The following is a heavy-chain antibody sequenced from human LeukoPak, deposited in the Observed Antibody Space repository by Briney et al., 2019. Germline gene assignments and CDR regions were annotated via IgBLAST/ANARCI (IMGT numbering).Heavy chain of an antibody. CDR2: INPNSGGT. CDR1: GYTFTGYY. D-gene: IGHD1-26*01. J-gene: IGHJ4*02. Sequence: ASVKVSCKASGYTFTGYYMHWVRQAPGQGLEWMGWINPNSGGTNYAQKFQGRVTMTRDTSISTAYMELSRLRSDDTAMYYCARDPILGAGYWGQGTLVTVSS. V-gene: IGHV1-2*02. CDR3: ARDPILGAGY.